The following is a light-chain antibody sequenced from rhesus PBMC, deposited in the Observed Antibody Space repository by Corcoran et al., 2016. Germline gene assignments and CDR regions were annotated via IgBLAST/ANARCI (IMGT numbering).Light chain of an antibody. Sequence: EIVLTQSPATLSLSPGERATVSCRASQSVSSSLAWYQQKPGQAPRLLIYDASSRATGIPDRFSGRGSGTDFTLTISRLEPEDVGVYYCQQYSNWPLTFGGGTKVEL. CDR3: QQYSNWPLT. V-gene: IGKV3-17*01. CDR2: DAS. CDR1: QSVSSS. J-gene: IGKJ4*01.